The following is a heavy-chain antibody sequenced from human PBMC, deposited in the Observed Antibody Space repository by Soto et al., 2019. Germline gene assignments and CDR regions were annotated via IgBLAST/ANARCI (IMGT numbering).Heavy chain of an antibody. CDR1: GFTFSSYA. CDR3: AKDGRITMVRGGSFDY. J-gene: IGHJ4*02. CDR2: ISGSGGST. D-gene: IGHD3-10*01. V-gene: IGHV3-23*01. Sequence: GGSLRLSCAASGFTFSSYAMSWVRQAPGKGLEWVSAISGSGGSTYYADSVKGRFTISRDNSKNTLYLQMNSLRAEDTAVYYGAKDGRITMVRGGSFDYWGQGTLVNVSS.